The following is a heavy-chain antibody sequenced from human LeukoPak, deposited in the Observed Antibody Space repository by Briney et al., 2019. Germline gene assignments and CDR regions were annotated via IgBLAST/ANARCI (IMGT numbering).Heavy chain of an antibody. CDR1: GFTFSDYY. V-gene: IGHV3-11*01. J-gene: IGHJ4*02. Sequence: GGSLRLSCAASGFTFSDYYMNWIRQAPGKGLKWVSYISRSGSTTNYADSVRGRFTISRDDAQNSLYLQMNSLSAEDTAVYYCASPRGVMTNGPFFDNWGQGILVTVSS. D-gene: IGHD4-17*01. CDR2: ISRSGSTT. CDR3: ASPRGVMTNGPFFDN.